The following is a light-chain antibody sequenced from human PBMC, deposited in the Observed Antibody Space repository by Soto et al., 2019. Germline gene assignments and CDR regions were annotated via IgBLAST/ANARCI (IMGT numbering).Light chain of an antibody. Sequence: EIVITQSPATLSLSPGERATLSCRASQSVSSNLAWYQQKPGQAPRLLIYGASTRATGIPARFSGSGSGTEFTLTISSLQSEDFAVDYCQQYNNWPPRYTFGQGTKLEIK. CDR1: QSVSSN. CDR3: QQYNNWPPRYT. CDR2: GAS. V-gene: IGKV3-15*01. J-gene: IGKJ2*01.